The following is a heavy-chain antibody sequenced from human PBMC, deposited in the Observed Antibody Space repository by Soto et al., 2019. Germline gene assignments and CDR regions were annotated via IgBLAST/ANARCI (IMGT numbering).Heavy chain of an antibody. J-gene: IGHJ5*02. D-gene: IGHD2-15*01. CDR3: ARTFVDGMAGFGP. Sequence: HPGGSLRLSCAASGFTLSTYWMHWVRQVPGKGLVWVSRISSGGTYTNYADSVKGRFTISRDSARNTLFLQVNYLTGEDTAVYYCARTFVDGMAGFGPWGQGTLVTVSS. CDR1: GFTLSTYW. CDR2: ISSGGTYT. V-gene: IGHV3-74*01.